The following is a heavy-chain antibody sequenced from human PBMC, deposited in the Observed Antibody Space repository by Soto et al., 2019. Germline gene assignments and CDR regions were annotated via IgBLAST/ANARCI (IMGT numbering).Heavy chain of an antibody. CDR2: IYYSAST. Sequence: SETLSLTCAVSGGSISSYYWSWIRQPPGKGLEWSGYIYYSASTNYSPSLKSRVTISVDTSKNQFSLNLSSVTAADTAVYYCARHLPYCGGDCYSLDYWGQGTLVTVS. D-gene: IGHD2-21*02. V-gene: IGHV4-59*08. CDR1: GGSISSYY. J-gene: IGHJ4*02. CDR3: ARHLPYCGGDCYSLDY.